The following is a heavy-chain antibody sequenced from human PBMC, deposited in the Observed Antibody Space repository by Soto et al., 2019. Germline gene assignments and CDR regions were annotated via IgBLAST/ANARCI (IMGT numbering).Heavy chain of an antibody. D-gene: IGHD1-1*01. CDR2: ISYDGSNK. V-gene: IGHV3-30*18. CDR1: GFTFSSYG. CDR3: AKGRTAEEDDAFDI. J-gene: IGHJ3*02. Sequence: GGSLRLSCAASGFTFSSYGMHWVRQAPGKGLEWVAVISYDGSNKYYADSVKGRFTISRDNSKNTLYLQRNSLRAEDTAVYYCAKGRTAEEDDAFDIWGQGTMVTVSS.